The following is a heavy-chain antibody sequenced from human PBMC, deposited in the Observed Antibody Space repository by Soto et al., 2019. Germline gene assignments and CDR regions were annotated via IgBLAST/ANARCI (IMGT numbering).Heavy chain of an antibody. CDR2: ISAYTGNT. V-gene: IGHV1-18*01. Sequence: QVQLVQSGAEVKKPGASVKVSCKASGYTFIGYDITWVRQAPGQGLEWMGWISAYTGNTNYAQKLQGRVTMTTDTSTSTAYMELRSLRSDDTSVYYCARAEYYDGHPELLDYWGQGTLVTVSS. D-gene: IGHD3-22*01. J-gene: IGHJ4*02. CDR3: ARAEYYDGHPELLDY. CDR1: GYTFIGYD.